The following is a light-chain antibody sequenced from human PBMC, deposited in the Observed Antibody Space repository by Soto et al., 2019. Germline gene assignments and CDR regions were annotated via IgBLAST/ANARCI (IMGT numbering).Light chain of an antibody. Sequence: EIVLTQSSGTLSLSPGERATLSCRASQSVSSSSLAWYQQKPGQAPRLLIYGASSRATGIPDRFSGSGSGTDFTLTISRLEPEDFAVYYCQQYGSSPGTFGQGTKVEIK. CDR2: GAS. CDR1: QSVSSSS. V-gene: IGKV3-20*01. J-gene: IGKJ1*01. CDR3: QQYGSSPGT.